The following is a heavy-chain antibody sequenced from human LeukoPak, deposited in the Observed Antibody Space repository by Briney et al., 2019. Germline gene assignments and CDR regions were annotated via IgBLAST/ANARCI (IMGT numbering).Heavy chain of an antibody. V-gene: IGHV1-18*01. CDR1: GYTFTSYG. Sequence: ASVKVSCKASGYTFTSYGISWVRQAPGQGLEWMGWISAHTGKTDYAQKVQGRVTMTRDTSTSTVYMELRSLRSDDTAVYYCARHPGSVIGEYWGQGSLVTVSS. CDR2: ISAHTGKT. CDR3: ARHPGSVIGEY. D-gene: IGHD3-22*01. J-gene: IGHJ4*02.